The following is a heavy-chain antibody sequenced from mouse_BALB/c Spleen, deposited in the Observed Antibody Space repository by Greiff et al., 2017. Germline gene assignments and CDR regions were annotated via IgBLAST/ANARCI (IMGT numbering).Heavy chain of an antibody. CDR2: INPYNGAT. V-gene: IGHV1-31*01. J-gene: IGHJ1*01. CDR3: ARGGDGYWYFDV. CDR1: GYSFTGYY. Sequence: EVQLQQSGPELVKPGASVKISCKASGYSFTGYYMHWVKQSHVKSLEWIGRINPYNGATSYNQNFKDKASLTVDKSSSTAYMELHSLTSEDSAVYYCARGGDGYWYFDVWGAGTTVTVSS. D-gene: IGHD3-3*01.